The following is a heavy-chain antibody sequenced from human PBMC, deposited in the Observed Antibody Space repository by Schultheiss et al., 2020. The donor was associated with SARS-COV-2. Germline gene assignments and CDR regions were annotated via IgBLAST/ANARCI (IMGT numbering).Heavy chain of an antibody. CDR2: MSYDGSHK. V-gene: IGHV3-30*01. CDR3: ATYYSSYFDD. Sequence: GGSLRLSCAASGFTFSCYAMYWVRQAPGKGLEWVAVMSYDGSHKYYADSVRGRFTISRDNSKNTLYLQMNSLRAEDTAVYYCATYYSSYFDDWGQGTLVTVSS. J-gene: IGHJ4*02. CDR1: GFTFSCYA. D-gene: IGHD3-10*01.